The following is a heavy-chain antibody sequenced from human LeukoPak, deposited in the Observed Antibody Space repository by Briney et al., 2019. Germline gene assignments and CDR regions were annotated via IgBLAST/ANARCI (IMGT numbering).Heavy chain of an antibody. D-gene: IGHD3-22*01. CDR3: ARNYYDSSGYYDY. V-gene: IGHV3-30*03. J-gene: IGHJ4*02. Sequence: PGGSLRLSCAASGFTFSSYWMHWVRQAPGKGLEWVAVISYDGSNKYYADSVKGRFTISRDNSKNTLYLQMNSLRAEDTAVYYCARNYYDSSGYYDYWGQGTLVTVSS. CDR1: GFTFSSYW. CDR2: ISYDGSNK.